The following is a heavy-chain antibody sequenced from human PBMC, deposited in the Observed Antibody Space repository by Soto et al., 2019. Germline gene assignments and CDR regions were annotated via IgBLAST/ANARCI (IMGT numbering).Heavy chain of an antibody. Sequence: PGGSLRLSCAASGFTFSSYGMHWVRQAPGKGLEWVAVISYDGSNKYYADSVKGRFTISRDNSKNTLYLQMNSLRAEDTAVYYCAKVLTGTHGPLDYWGQGTLVTVSS. D-gene: IGHD3-9*01. CDR3: AKVLTGTHGPLDY. J-gene: IGHJ4*02. V-gene: IGHV3-30*18. CDR2: ISYDGSNK. CDR1: GFTFSSYG.